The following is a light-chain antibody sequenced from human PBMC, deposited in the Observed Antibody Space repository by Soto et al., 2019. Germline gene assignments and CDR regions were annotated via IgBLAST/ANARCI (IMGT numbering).Light chain of an antibody. V-gene: IGKV3-20*01. CDR3: QQYGSSPWT. CDR2: GAS. J-gene: IGKJ1*01. Sequence: EIVLTQSPGTLSLSPGERATLSCRASQSVSSSYLAWYQQKPGQAPRLLIYGASSKATGIPNRFSGSGSGTDFTFTIIRLEPEDFAVYYCQQYGSSPWTFGQGTKVDIK. CDR1: QSVSSSY.